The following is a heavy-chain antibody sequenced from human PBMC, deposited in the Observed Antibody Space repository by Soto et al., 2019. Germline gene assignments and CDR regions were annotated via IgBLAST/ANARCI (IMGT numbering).Heavy chain of an antibody. CDR2: TYYRSKWYN. J-gene: IGHJ5*01. CDR1: GDSVSSSSVT. V-gene: IGHV6-1*01. D-gene: IGHD1-26*01. CDR3: VRLIGNSWLDF. Sequence: SQTLSLTCAISGDSVSSSSVTWNWIRQSPSRGLEWLGRTYYRSKWYNDYAESVKSRITINPDTSKNQFSLHLNSVPPEDTAVYYCVRLIGNSWLDFWGQGTLVTVSS.